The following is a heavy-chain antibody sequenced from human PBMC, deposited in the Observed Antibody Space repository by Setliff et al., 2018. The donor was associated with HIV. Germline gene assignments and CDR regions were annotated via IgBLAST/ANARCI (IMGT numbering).Heavy chain of an antibody. CDR2: ISNDGSHK. J-gene: IGHJ4*02. D-gene: IGHD2-21*02. Sequence: GGSLRLSCAGSGFAFSSTATHWVRQAPGKGLEWVAVISNDGSHKYNIESVRGRFTISRDNSKNTVYLEMNSLRDEGTAMYYCVPHCGYDCYRGLHSWGQGTLVTVSS. V-gene: IGHV3-30*04. CDR1: GFAFSSTA. CDR3: VPHCGYDCYRGLHS.